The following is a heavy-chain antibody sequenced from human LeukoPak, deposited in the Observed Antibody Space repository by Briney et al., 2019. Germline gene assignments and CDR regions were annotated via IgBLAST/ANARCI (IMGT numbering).Heavy chain of an antibody. CDR1: GFTFTASY. V-gene: IGHV1-2*02. CDR3: ARLGQVILPNDAFDI. CDR2: LNANNGGT. Sequence: ASVKVSCEASGFTFTASYIHWVRQAPGQGLEWMGWLNANNGGTSYSQRFQGRVTMTRDTSINTAYMELIRLTSDDTAVYYCARLGQVILPNDAFDIWGQGTMVSVSS. J-gene: IGHJ3*02. D-gene: IGHD1-26*01.